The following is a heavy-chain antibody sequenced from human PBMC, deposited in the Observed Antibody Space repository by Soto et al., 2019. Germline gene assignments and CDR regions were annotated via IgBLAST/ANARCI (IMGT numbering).Heavy chain of an antibody. CDR2: ISGSGFTP. CDR3: AKNWGGIPRGYFDY. J-gene: IGHJ4*02. D-gene: IGHD3-16*01. V-gene: IGHV3-23*01. Sequence: QPGGSLRLSCAASGFTFNTYAMSWVRQAPGKGLEWVSGISGSGFTPYYADSVKGRSTISRDNSRKTVYLQMDSLRAEDTAIYYCAKNWGGIPRGYFDYWGLGTLVTVSS. CDR1: GFTFNTYA.